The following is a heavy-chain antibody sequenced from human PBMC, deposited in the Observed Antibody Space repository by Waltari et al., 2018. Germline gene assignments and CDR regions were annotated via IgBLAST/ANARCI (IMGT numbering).Heavy chain of an antibody. D-gene: IGHD3-10*01. J-gene: IGHJ6*03. CDR3: ARDGSGSYWYYMDV. CDR1: GYDFHGHY. CDR2: INSNPGGT. Sequence: QVQLVQSGAEVKNPVASVKVSCQASGYDFHGHYIPWVRQAPGKGLEWLGWINSNPGGTKYAQKFQGRVTMTRAASITTVYMELSSLRSDDTAVYYCARDGSGSYWYYMDVWGKGTTVTISS. V-gene: IGHV1-2*02.